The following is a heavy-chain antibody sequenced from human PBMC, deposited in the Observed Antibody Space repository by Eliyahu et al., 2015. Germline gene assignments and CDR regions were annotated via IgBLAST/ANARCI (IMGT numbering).Heavy chain of an antibody. Sequence: EVQLLESGGGLVQPGGSLRXXCAASGXXFXSYALGXVRQAPGKGLHWVSTITGSGGTTYYPDSVKGRFTISRDNSDNTLYLQMNSLRAEDTAVYYCAKDNAYARGNRDYWGQGTLVTVSS. CDR2: ITGSGGTT. J-gene: IGHJ4*02. V-gene: IGHV3-23*01. CDR3: AKDNAYARGNRDY. D-gene: IGHD2-2*01. CDR1: GXXFXSYA.